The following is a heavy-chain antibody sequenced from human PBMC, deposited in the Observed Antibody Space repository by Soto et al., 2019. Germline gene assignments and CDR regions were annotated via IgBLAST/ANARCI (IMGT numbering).Heavy chain of an antibody. Sequence: ASVKVSCKVSGYTLTELSMHWVRQAPGKGLEWMGGFDPEDGETIYAQKFQGRVTMTEDTSTDTAYMELSSLRSEDTAVYYCATDRPSYSSGWYGYDYWGQGTLVTAPQ. V-gene: IGHV1-24*01. J-gene: IGHJ4*02. CDR2: FDPEDGET. CDR1: GYTLTELS. D-gene: IGHD6-19*01. CDR3: ATDRPSYSSGWYGYDY.